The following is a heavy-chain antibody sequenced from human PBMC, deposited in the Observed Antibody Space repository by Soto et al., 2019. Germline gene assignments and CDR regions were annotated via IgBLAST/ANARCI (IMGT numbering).Heavy chain of an antibody. CDR3: ARGVTIFGVDPRLNANWFDP. J-gene: IGHJ5*02. V-gene: IGHV4-34*01. CDR1: GGSFSGYY. CDR2: INHSGST. D-gene: IGHD3-3*01. Sequence: QVQLQQWGAGLLKPSETLSLTCAVYGGSFSGYYWSWIRQPPGKGLEWIGEINHSGSTNYNPSLKRRVHISVDTSKNQFSLKLSSVTAADTAVYYCARGVTIFGVDPRLNANWFDPWGQGTLVTVSS.